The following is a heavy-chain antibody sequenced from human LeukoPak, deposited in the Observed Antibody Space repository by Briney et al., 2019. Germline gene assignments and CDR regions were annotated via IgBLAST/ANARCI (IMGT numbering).Heavy chain of an antibody. Sequence: GGSLRLSCAASGFTFSSYAMSWVRQAPGKGLEWVSAISGSSGSTYYADSVKGRFTISRDNAKNTLYLQMNSLRAEDTAVYYCARVDVLSGGWGQGTLVTVSS. CDR2: ISGSSGST. V-gene: IGHV3-23*01. D-gene: IGHD2-8*01. J-gene: IGHJ4*02. CDR1: GFTFSSYA. CDR3: ARVDVLSGG.